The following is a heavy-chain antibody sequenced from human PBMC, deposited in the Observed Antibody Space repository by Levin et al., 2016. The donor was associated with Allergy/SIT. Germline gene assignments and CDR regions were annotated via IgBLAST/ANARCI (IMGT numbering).Heavy chain of an antibody. V-gene: IGHV3-23*01. CDR1: GFAFTSYA. Sequence: GGSLRLSCAASGFAFTSYAMSWVRQAPGKGLEWVSAVSGSGDTTYYADSVKGRFTISRDNSKNTLFVQMNSLRAEDTAVYYCARDHQLWLVPQFDYWGQGTLVTVSS. CDR2: VSGSGDTT. D-gene: IGHD6-19*01. CDR3: ARDHQLWLVPQFDY. J-gene: IGHJ4*02.